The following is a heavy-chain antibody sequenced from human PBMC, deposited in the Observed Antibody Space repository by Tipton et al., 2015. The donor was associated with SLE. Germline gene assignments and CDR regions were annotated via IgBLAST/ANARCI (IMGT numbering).Heavy chain of an antibody. V-gene: IGHV4-59*01. CDR2: IYYSETT. CDR1: GGSISNYF. J-gene: IGHJ3*02. Sequence: TLSLTCTVSGGSISNYFWIWIRQPPGRGLEYIGYIYYSETTNYNPSLKSRVAISVDTSKNQFSLKLSSVTTADTAMYYCARGFSDAFDIWGQGTMVTVSS. D-gene: IGHD3-10*01. CDR3: ARGFSDAFDI.